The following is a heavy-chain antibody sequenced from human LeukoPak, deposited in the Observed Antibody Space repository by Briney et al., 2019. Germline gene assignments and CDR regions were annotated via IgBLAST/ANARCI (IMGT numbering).Heavy chain of an antibody. V-gene: IGHV3-9*01. CDR1: GFTFVDYA. CDR2: INWNSGTI. J-gene: IGHJ4*02. D-gene: IGHD3-22*01. Sequence: GRSLRLSCAASGFTFVDYAMHWVRQAPGKGLEWVSGINWNSGTIGYADSVKGRFTISRDNAKNSLYLELNSLRAEDTALYYCAKDSYFDSGAHFYYFGYWGQGTLVTVSS. CDR3: AKDSYFDSGAHFYYFGY.